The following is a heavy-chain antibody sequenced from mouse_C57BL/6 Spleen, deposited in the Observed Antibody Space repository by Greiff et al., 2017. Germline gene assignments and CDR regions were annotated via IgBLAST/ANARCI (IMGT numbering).Heavy chain of an antibody. CDR1: GFTFSSYG. CDR3: ARQGDGSRTWFAY. V-gene: IGHV5-6*01. D-gene: IGHD1-1*01. Sequence: EVQLVESGGDLVKPGGSLKLSCAASGFTFSSYGMSWVRQTPDKRLEWVATISSGGSYTYYPDSVKGRFTISRDNAKNTLYLQMSRLKSEDTAMYYCARQGDGSRTWFAYWGQGTLVTVSA. CDR2: ISSGGSYT. J-gene: IGHJ3*01.